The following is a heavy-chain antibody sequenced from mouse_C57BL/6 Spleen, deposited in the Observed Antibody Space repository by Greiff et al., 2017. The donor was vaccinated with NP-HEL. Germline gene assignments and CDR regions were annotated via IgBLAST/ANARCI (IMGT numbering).Heavy chain of an antibody. Sequence: QVQLQQPGAELVRPGSSVKLSCKASGYTFTSYWMDWVKQRPGQGLEWIGNIYPSDSETHYNQKFKDKATLTVDKSSSTAYMQLSSLTSEDSAVYYWARRGGSSLDYWGQGTTLTVSS. J-gene: IGHJ2*01. CDR3: ARRGGSSLDY. V-gene: IGHV1-61*01. D-gene: IGHD1-1*01. CDR1: GYTFTSYW. CDR2: IYPSDSET.